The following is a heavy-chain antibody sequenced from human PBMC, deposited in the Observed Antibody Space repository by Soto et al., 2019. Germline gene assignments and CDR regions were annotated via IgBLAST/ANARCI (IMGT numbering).Heavy chain of an antibody. J-gene: IGHJ6*02. CDR2: INHSGNT. V-gene: IGHV4-34*01. Sequence: SETLSLTCAVYGGSFSGYYWSWIRQPPGKGLEWIGEINHSGNTNYNPSLKSRVTISVDTSKNQFSLKLSSVTAADTAVYYCARPRYSSSWYENYYYYSMDVWGQGTTVTVSS. CDR3: ARPRYSSSWYENYYYYSMDV. CDR1: GGSFSGYY. D-gene: IGHD6-13*01.